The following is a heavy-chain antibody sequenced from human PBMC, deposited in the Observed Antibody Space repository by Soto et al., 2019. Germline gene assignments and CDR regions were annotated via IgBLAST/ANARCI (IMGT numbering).Heavy chain of an antibody. J-gene: IGHJ6*02. V-gene: IGHV4-39*01. CDR2: IYYSGST. D-gene: IGHD2-2*01. Sequence: RLLLDQKKGLEWIGSIYYSGSTYYNPSLKSQVTISADTSKNQFSLKLSSVTAAEPAVYYCARHVCMWYYHRRHYSSYFGIAAWGQGTSVT. CDR3: ARHVCMWYYHRRHYSSYFGIAA.